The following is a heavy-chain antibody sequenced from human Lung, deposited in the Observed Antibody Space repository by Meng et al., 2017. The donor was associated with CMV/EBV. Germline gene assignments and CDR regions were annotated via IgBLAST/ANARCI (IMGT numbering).Heavy chain of an antibody. CDR2: INEDGSFT. D-gene: IGHD7-27*01. J-gene: IGHJ4*02. CDR1: GLPFSSYW. CDR3: GRDLTGERDQ. V-gene: IGHV3-74*03. Sequence: VSLGGPGGGFVQPGGPLRLSCADSGLPFSSYWMHWVRQVPGEGLVWVSRINEDGSFTSYAGSVKGRFPISRDNAKNTLYLQMNTLRVDDSAVYYCGRDLTGERDQWGQGTLVTVSS.